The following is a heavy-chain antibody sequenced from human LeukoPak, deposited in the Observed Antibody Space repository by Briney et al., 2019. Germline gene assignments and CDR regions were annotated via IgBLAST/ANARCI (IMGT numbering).Heavy chain of an antibody. CDR3: ANLMVRVV. CDR2: IRYDVSTK. CDR1: GFTFSSYG. J-gene: IGHJ4*02. D-gene: IGHD3-10*01. V-gene: IGHV3-30*02. Sequence: GGSLRLSCAASGFTFSSYGMHWVRQAPGKGLESLAFIRYDVSTKYYAPSVQVRFTISRDNSKTTLSLQMNSLRAEDTAVYYCANLMVRVVWGQGTLVTVSS.